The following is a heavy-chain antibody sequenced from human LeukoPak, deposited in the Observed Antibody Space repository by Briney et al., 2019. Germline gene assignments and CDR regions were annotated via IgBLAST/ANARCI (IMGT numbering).Heavy chain of an antibody. D-gene: IGHD5-12*01. V-gene: IGHV3-33*08. CDR3: ARAKSLRGYSGYDGGESDY. Sequence: GGSLRLSCAASGFTFSSYSMNWVRQAPGKGLEWVAVIWYDGSNKYYADSVKGRFTISRDNSKNTLYLQMNSLRAEDTAVYYCARAKSLRGYSGYDGGESDYWGQGTLVTVSS. CDR2: IWYDGSNK. CDR1: GFTFSSYS. J-gene: IGHJ4*02.